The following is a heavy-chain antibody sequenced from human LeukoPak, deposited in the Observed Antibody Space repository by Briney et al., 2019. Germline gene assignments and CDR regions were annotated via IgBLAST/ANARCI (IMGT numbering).Heavy chain of an antibody. CDR2: VDPRDGET. J-gene: IGHJ4*02. Sequence: VASVKVSCKVSGYTFTDYYIHWVRQAPGKGLGWVGFVDPRDGETIYAEKFQGRVTVSADTSTDTASMELSSLTLEDTAMYYCAAIPYCTRYGCFALLDKWGQGTLVTVSS. D-gene: IGHD2-8*01. CDR3: AAIPYCTRYGCFALLDK. V-gene: IGHV1-69-2*01. CDR1: GYTFTDYY.